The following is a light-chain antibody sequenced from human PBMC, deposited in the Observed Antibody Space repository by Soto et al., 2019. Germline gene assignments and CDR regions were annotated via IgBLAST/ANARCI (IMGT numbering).Light chain of an antibody. J-gene: IGKJ4*01. Sequence: DIVLTQSPGTLSLSPGERATLSCRASQSVSSSYLAWYQQKPGQAPRLLIYGASIRATGIPDRFSGSGSGTDFTLTSSRLEPEDVAVYYCQQYGSSPLTFGGGTKVEIK. CDR3: QQYGSSPLT. CDR1: QSVSSSY. V-gene: IGKV3-20*01. CDR2: GAS.